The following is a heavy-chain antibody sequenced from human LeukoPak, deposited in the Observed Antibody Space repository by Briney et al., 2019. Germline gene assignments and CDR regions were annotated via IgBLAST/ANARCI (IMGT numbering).Heavy chain of an antibody. D-gene: IGHD2-15*01. V-gene: IGHV3-9*01. CDR3: AKSNIRIVVVVAADY. CDR2: ISWNSGSI. Sequence: GGSLRLSCAASGFTFDDYAMHWVRQAPGKGLEWVSGISWNSGSIGYADSVKGRFTISRDNAKNSLYLQMNSLRAEDTAVYYCAKSNIRIVVVVAADYWGQGTLVTVSS. CDR1: GFTFDDYA. J-gene: IGHJ4*02.